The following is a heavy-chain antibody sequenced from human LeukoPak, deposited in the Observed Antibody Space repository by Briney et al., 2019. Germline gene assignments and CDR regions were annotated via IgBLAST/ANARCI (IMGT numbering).Heavy chain of an antibody. CDR2: IIPMVGAA. CDR1: GGTFSKFG. V-gene: IGHV1-69*05. J-gene: IGHJ6*03. CDR3: ATEGPNYYMDV. Sequence: SVKVSCKASGGTFSKFGISWVRQAPGEGLEWMAEIIPMVGAANYAQKFQGRVTITTDECTTKAQMEQISLTSDDTAVYFCATEGPNYYMDVWGKGTTVTVSS.